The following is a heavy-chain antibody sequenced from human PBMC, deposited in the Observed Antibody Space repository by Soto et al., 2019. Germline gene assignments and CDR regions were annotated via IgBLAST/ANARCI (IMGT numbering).Heavy chain of an antibody. V-gene: IGHV4-30-4*01. D-gene: IGHD3-22*01. CDR2: IYYSGST. CDR3: AGARYYDSSGYYYYFDY. Sequence: QVQLQESGPGLVKPSQTLSLTCTVSGGSISSGDYYWSWIRQPPGKGLEWIGYIYYSGSTYYNPSLKSRVTISVDTSKNQFSLKLSSVTAADTAVYYCAGARYYDSSGYYYYFDYWGQGTLVTVSS. J-gene: IGHJ4*02. CDR1: GGSISSGDYY.